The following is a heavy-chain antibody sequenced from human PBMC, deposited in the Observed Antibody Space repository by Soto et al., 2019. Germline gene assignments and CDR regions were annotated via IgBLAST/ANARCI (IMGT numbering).Heavy chain of an antibody. CDR3: ARMMVRYYFDY. V-gene: IGHV4-31*03. D-gene: IGHD3-10*01. Sequence: SETLSLTCTVSGGSISSGGYYWSWIRQHPGKGLEWIGYIYYSGSTYYNPSLKSRVTISVDTSKNQFSLKLSSVTAADTAVYYCARMMVRYYFDYWGQGTLVTVSS. CDR2: IYYSGST. CDR1: GGSISSGGYY. J-gene: IGHJ4*02.